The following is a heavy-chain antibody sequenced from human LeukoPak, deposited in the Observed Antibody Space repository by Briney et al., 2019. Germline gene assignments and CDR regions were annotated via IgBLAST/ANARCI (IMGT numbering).Heavy chain of an antibody. CDR3: AKDFSHSSGWYWYFDY. Sequence: GGSLRLSCAASGFTFSSYDMHWVRQAPGKGLEWVAVISYDGNNKYYADSVKGRFTISRDNSKNTLYLQMNSLRAEDTAVFYCAKDFSHSSGWYWYFDYWGQGTLVTVFS. CDR1: GFTFSSYD. D-gene: IGHD6-19*01. V-gene: IGHV3-30*18. CDR2: ISYDGNNK. J-gene: IGHJ4*02.